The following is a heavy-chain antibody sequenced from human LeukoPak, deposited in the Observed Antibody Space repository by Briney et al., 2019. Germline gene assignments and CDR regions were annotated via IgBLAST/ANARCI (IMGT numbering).Heavy chain of an antibody. Sequence: GGSLRLSCAASGFTFSSYSMNWVRQAPGKGLEWVSSISSSSSYIYYADSVKGRFTISRDNAKNSLYLQMHSLRAEDTAVYYCARGPSGYYDSSGYYFEGLMDVWGKGTTVTISS. CDR2: ISSSSSYI. D-gene: IGHD3-22*01. CDR3: ARGPSGYYDSSGYYFEGLMDV. J-gene: IGHJ6*03. V-gene: IGHV3-21*01. CDR1: GFTFSSYS.